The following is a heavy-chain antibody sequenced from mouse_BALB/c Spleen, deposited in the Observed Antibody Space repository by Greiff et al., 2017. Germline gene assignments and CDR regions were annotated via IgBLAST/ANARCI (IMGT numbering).Heavy chain of an antibody. J-gene: IGHJ2*01. V-gene: IGHV14-3*02. CDR2: IDPANGNT. D-gene: IGHD3-2*02. CDR3: ASDSGFDY. CDR1: GFNIKDTY. Sequence: VQLKQSGAELVKPGASVKSSCTASGFNIKDTYMHWVKQRPEQGLEWIGRIDPANGNTKYDPKFQGKATITADTSSNTAYLQLSSLTSEDTAVYYCASDSGFDYWGQGTTLTVSS.